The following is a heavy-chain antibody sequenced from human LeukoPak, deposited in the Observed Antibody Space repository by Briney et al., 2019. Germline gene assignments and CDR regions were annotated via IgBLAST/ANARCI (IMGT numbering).Heavy chain of an antibody. CDR1: GYTFIGYY. J-gene: IGHJ6*03. CDR3: ARSVPYNTRYFDWPYYYYYYYMDV. V-gene: IGHV1-2*02. Sequence: GASVKVSCKASGYTFIGYYMHWVRQAPGQGLEWMGWINPNSGGTNYAQKFQGRVTMTRDTSISTAYMELSRLRSDDTAVYYCARSVPYNTRYFDWPYYYYYYYMDVWGKGTTVTISS. CDR2: INPNSGGT. D-gene: IGHD3-9*01.